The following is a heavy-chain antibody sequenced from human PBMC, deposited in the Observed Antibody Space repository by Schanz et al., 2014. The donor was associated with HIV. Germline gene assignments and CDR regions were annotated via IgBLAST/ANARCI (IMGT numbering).Heavy chain of an antibody. CDR2: INSDGSST. J-gene: IGHJ4*02. CDR1: GFTFSTYW. V-gene: IGHV3-74*01. CDR3: TKDMGRVYYDSSGFSATFDY. Sequence: EVQLVESGGGLVQPGGSLRLSCAASGFTFSTYWMHWVRQAPGKGLVWVSRINSDGSSTSYADSVKGRFTISRDNAKNSLYLQMNSLRAEDTALYYCTKDMGRVYYDSSGFSATFDYWGQGTLVTVSS. D-gene: IGHD3-22*01.